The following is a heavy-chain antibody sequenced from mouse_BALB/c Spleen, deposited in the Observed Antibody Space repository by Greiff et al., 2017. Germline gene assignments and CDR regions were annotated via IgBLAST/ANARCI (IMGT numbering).Heavy chain of an antibody. CDR3: ARHEEGTLLRSGAWFAY. CDR1: GYTFTEYT. J-gene: IGHJ3*01. Sequence: QVQLQQSGAELVKPGASVKLSCKASGYTFTEYTIHWVKQRSGQGLEWIGWFYPGSGSIKYNEKFKDKATLTADKSSSTVYMELSRLTSEDSAVYFCARHEEGTLLRSGAWFAYWGQGTLVTVSA. D-gene: IGHD1-1*01. V-gene: IGHV1-62-2*01. CDR2: FYPGSGSI.